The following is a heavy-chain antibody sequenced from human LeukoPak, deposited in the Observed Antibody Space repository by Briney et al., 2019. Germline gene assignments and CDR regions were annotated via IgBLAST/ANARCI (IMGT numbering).Heavy chain of an antibody. CDR2: INHSGST. J-gene: IGHJ6*03. CDR3: ARAVDTAMVPYYYYYMDV. D-gene: IGHD5-18*01. CDR1: GGSFSGYY. Sequence: PSETLSLTCAVYGGSFSGYYWSWIRQPPGKGLEWIGEINHSGSTNYNPSLKSRVTISVDTSKNQFSLKLSSVTAADTAVYYCARAVDTAMVPYYYYYMDVWGQGTLVTVSS. V-gene: IGHV4-34*01.